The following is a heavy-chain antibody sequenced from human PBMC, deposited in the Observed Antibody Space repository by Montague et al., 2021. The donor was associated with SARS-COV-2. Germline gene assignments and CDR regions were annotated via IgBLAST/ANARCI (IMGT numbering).Heavy chain of an antibody. D-gene: IGHD3-10*01. CDR3: ARLGDGVVPSPILGVGPYYSYHYMDV. CDR1: GGSFSTYS. Sequence: SETLSLTCAVHGGSFSTYSWNWIRQPPGKGLEWIGEIHPGGSTNYNPSLKSRVTISADTSKNQFSLKLTSVAAADTAVYYCARLGDGVVPSPILGVGPYYSYHYMDVWGKGTTVTVSS. V-gene: IGHV4-34*01. J-gene: IGHJ6*03. CDR2: IHPGGST.